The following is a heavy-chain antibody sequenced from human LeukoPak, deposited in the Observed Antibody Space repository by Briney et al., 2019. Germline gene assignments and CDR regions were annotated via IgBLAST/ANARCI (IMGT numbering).Heavy chain of an antibody. V-gene: IGHV1-18*01. CDR1: GYTFTSYG. CDR2: ISAYNGNT. J-gene: IGHJ6*03. Sequence: ASVKVSCKASGYTFTSYGISWVRQAPGQGLEWMGWISAYNGNTNYAQKLQGRVTMTTDTSTSTAYMELRSLRSDDTAVYYCARDEYDFWSGYYYMDVWSKGTTVTVSS. D-gene: IGHD3-3*01. CDR3: ARDEYDFWSGYYYMDV.